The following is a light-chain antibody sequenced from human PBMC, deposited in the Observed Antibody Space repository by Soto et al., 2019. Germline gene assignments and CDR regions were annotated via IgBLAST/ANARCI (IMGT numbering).Light chain of an antibody. CDR2: GAS. Sequence: EIVLPQSPGTLSLSPGEGATLSCRASQSVSSSYLAWYQQKPGQAPRLLIYGASSRATGIPDRFSGSGSGTDFTLTINRLEPEDFAVYYCQQYGSSSITFGQGTRLEIK. CDR3: QQYGSSSIT. V-gene: IGKV3-20*01. CDR1: QSVSSSY. J-gene: IGKJ5*01.